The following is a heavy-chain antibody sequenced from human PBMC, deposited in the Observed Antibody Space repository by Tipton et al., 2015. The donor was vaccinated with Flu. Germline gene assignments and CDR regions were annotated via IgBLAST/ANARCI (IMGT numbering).Heavy chain of an antibody. CDR2: INPSGGST. Sequence: QLVQSGAEVKKPGASVKVSCKASGYTFTSYYMHWVRQAPGQGLEWMGIINPSGGSTSYAQKFQGRVTMTRDTSTSTVYMELSSLRSEDTAVYYCARDVYYDRSGYLRTGFDYWGQGTLVTVSS. CDR1: GYTFTSYY. V-gene: IGHV1-46*01. CDR3: ARDVYYDRSGYLRTGFDY. J-gene: IGHJ4*02. D-gene: IGHD3-22*01.